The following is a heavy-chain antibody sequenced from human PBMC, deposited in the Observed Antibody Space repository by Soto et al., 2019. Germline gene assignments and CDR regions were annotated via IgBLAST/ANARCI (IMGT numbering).Heavy chain of an antibody. D-gene: IGHD2-2*01. Sequence: PGGSLRLSCAASGFTFSNYWMHWVRQAPGKGLVWVSRINTDGTITHYAASVKGRVTISRDNAKNTLYLQMNSLRAEDTAVFYCARGKSPSPGGRMYXWGQGTTVTVS. CDR3: ARGKSPSPGGRMYX. CDR1: GFTFSNYW. J-gene: IGHJ6*02. V-gene: IGHV3-74*01. CDR2: INTDGTIT.